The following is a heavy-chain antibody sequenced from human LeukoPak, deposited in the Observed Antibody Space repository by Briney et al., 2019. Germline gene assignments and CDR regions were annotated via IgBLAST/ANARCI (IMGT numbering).Heavy chain of an antibody. CDR1: GFTFSSYS. D-gene: IGHD2-2*01. J-gene: IGHJ4*02. V-gene: IGHV3-21*01. Sequence: GSLRLSCAAAGFTFSSYSMSWVRQAPGKGLEWVSFISRDSTDIYHADSVKGRFTISRDNAKNSLYLQMSNLRAEDTAIYYCAKDLPAAVDWGQGTLVTVSS. CDR2: ISRDSTDI. CDR3: AKDLPAAVD.